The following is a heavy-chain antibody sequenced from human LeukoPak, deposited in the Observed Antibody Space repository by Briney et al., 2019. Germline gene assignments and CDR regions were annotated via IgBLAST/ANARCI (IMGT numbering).Heavy chain of an antibody. J-gene: IGHJ4*02. CDR3: AKGPTEYYYDSSGYFKY. V-gene: IGHV3-30*02. CDR2: ISYDGSKK. CDR1: GFTFSSYG. Sequence: GGSLRLSCAASGFTFSSYGIHWVRQAPGKGLEWVAFISYDGSKKDYADSVKGRFTISRDNSKNTLYLQMNRLKSEDTATYYCAKGPTEYYYDSSGYFKYWGQGTLVTVSS. D-gene: IGHD3-22*01.